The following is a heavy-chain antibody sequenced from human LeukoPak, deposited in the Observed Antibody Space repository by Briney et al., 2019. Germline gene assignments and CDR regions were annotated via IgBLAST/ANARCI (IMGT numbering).Heavy chain of an antibody. CDR2: IYYSGST. CDR3: VLKGSWFHTFDY. Sequence: SETLSLTCTVSGGSISSYYWSWIRQPPGKGLEWIGYIYYSGSTNYNPSLKSRVTISVDTSKNQISLKLSSVTAADTAVYYCVLKGSWFHTFDYWGQGTLVTVSS. CDR1: GGSISSYY. D-gene: IGHD2-8*01. J-gene: IGHJ4*02. V-gene: IGHV4-59*12.